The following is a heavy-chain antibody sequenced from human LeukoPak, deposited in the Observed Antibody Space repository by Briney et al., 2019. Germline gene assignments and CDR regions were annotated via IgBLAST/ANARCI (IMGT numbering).Heavy chain of an antibody. CDR2: IKQDGSEK. CDR1: GFTFSSYW. CDR3: AKAGIAAAGTY. Sequence: PGGSLRLSCAASGFTFSSYWMSWVRQAPGKGLEWVANIKQDGSEKYYVDSVKGRFTISRDNSKNTLYLQMNSLRAEDTAVYYCAKAGIAAAGTYWGQGTLVTVSS. J-gene: IGHJ4*02. V-gene: IGHV3-7*01. D-gene: IGHD6-13*01.